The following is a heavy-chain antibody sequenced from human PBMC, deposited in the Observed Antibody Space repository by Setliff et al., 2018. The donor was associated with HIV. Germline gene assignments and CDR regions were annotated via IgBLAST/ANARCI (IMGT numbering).Heavy chain of an antibody. Sequence: ASVKVSCKASGYTFINYHITWVRQAPGQGLEWVGSITASTVNTNYTQGRVTMTTDISTSTAYMELRSLRSADTAVYYCARVPVSSYYYYMDVWGKGTTVTVSS. CDR2: ITASTVNT. J-gene: IGHJ6*03. V-gene: IGHV1-18*01. CDR1: GYTFINYH. D-gene: IGHD3-10*01. CDR3: ARVPVSSYYYYMDV.